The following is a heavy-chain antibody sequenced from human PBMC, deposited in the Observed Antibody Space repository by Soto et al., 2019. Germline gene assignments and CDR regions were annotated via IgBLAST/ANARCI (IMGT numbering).Heavy chain of an antibody. Sequence: QVQLQESGPGLVKPSQTLSLTCTVSGGSISSGGYYWSWIRQHPGKGLDGIGYNYYSGSTYYNPSLKSRVTTSVDTSTNQFSLKLSSVTAADTAVYYCARSSTSANYFDYWGQVTLGTVAS. D-gene: IGHD2-2*01. V-gene: IGHV4-31*03. CDR3: ARSSTSANYFDY. CDR2: NYYSGST. CDR1: GGSISSGGYY. J-gene: IGHJ4*02.